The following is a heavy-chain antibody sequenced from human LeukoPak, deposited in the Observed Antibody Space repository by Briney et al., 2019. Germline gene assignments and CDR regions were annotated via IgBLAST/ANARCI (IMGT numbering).Heavy chain of an antibody. D-gene: IGHD1-14*01. CDR2: ICYSGNT. CDR3: VKDRGNHVTDY. Sequence: SETLSLTCTVSGGSISSYYWSWIRQPAGKGLEWIGTICYSGNTFYNPSLQSRVTISVDTSKNQFSLKLSSVTAADTAVYYCVKDRGNHVTDYWGQGTLVTVSS. CDR1: GGSISSYY. V-gene: IGHV4-59*12. J-gene: IGHJ4*02.